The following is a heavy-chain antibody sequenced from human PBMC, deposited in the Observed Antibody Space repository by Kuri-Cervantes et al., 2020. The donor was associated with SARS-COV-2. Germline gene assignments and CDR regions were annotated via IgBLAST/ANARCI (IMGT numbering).Heavy chain of an antibody. Sequence: GSLRLSCTVSGGSISSSSYYWGWIRQPPGKGLEWIGSIYYSGSTYHNPSLKSRVTISVDTSKNQFSLKLSSVTAADTAVYYCARQEVVAATNWFDPWGQGTLVTVSS. D-gene: IGHD2-15*01. V-gene: IGHV4-39*01. CDR3: ARQEVVAATNWFDP. CDR1: GGSISSSSYY. CDR2: IYYSGST. J-gene: IGHJ5*02.